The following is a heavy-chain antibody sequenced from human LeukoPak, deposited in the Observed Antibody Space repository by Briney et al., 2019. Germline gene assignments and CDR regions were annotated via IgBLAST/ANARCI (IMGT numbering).Heavy chain of an antibody. CDR2: INPNSGGT. J-gene: IGHJ4*02. Sequence: GASVKVSCTASGYTFTGYYMHWVRQAPGQGQERMGWINPNSGGTNYAQKFQGRVTMTRDTSISTAYMELSRLRSDDTAVYYCARDSPLWFGELLPTDYWGQGTLVTVSS. CDR3: ARDSPLWFGELLPTDY. CDR1: GYTFTGYY. D-gene: IGHD3-10*01. V-gene: IGHV1-2*02.